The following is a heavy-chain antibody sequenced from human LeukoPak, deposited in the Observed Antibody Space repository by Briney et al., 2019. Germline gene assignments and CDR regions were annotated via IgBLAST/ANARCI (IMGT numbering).Heavy chain of an antibody. CDR2: IYPGDSNT. CDR3: ARSRDSGALDV. V-gene: IGHV5-51*01. CDR1: GYSFTTYW. Sequence: HGESCQIPCKGSGYSFTTYWIGWVRQMPGKGLEWMGIIYPGDSNTRYSPSFQGQVTMSADKSISTAYLQWSSLKASDTAMYYCARSRDSGALDVWRGGPMVTVSS. J-gene: IGHJ3*01. D-gene: IGHD6-19*01.